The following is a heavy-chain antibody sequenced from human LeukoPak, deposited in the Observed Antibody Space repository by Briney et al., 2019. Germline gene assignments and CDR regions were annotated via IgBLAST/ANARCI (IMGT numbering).Heavy chain of an antibody. Sequence: SETLSLTCAVYGGSFSGYYWSWIRQPPGKGREWIGEINHSGSTNYNPSPKSRVTISVDTSKNQFSLKLSSVTAADTAVYYCARGGFHRRTVTTFDYWGQGTLVTVSS. D-gene: IGHD4-11*01. V-gene: IGHV4-34*01. CDR1: GGSFSGYY. CDR3: ARGGFHRRTVTTFDY. CDR2: INHSGST. J-gene: IGHJ4*02.